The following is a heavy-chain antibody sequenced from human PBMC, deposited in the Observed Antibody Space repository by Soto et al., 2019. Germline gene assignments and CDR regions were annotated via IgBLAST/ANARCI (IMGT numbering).Heavy chain of an antibody. CDR2: IYYSGST. Sequence: PSETLSLTCTVSGGSISSYYWSWIRQPPGKGLEWIGYIYYSGSTNYNPSLKSRVTISVDTSKNQFSLKLSSVTAADTAVYYCARIPSYYDFWSGYYPANYYYYGMDVWGQGTTVTAP. J-gene: IGHJ6*02. CDR1: GGSISSYY. CDR3: ARIPSYYDFWSGYYPANYYYYGMDV. D-gene: IGHD3-3*01. V-gene: IGHV4-59*01.